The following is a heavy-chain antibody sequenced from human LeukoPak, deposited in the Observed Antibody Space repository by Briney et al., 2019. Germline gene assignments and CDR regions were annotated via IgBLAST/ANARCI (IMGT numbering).Heavy chain of an antibody. Sequence: PSQTLSLTCTVSGGSISSGSYYWSWIRQPAGKGLEWIGHIYTSGSTYYNPSLKSRVTISVDTSKNQFSLKLSSVTAADTAVYYCARSSYYDFWSGYYNYWGQGTLVTVSS. CDR3: ARSSYYDFWSGYYNY. D-gene: IGHD3-3*01. J-gene: IGHJ4*02. CDR2: IYTSGST. V-gene: IGHV4-61*09. CDR1: GGSISSGSYY.